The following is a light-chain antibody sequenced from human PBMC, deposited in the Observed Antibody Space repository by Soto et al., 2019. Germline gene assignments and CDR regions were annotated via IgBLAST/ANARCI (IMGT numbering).Light chain of an antibody. V-gene: IGLV1-44*01. J-gene: IGLJ3*02. Sequence: QSVLTQQPSVSWTPGQSVTISCSGTSSNIGSNYVNWYQQLPGTAPKLLIHSNGQRPSGVPDRFSGSKSGTSASLAISGLQSHDEADYYCATWDDSLDAGVFGGGTKLTVL. CDR3: ATWDDSLDAGV. CDR2: SNG. CDR1: SSNIGSNY.